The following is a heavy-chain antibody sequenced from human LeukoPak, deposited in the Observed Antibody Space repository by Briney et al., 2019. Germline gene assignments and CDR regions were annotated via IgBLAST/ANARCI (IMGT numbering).Heavy chain of an antibody. D-gene: IGHD3-3*01. CDR3: ARCYYDFWSGYKSYYYYYMDV. CDR2: IYHSGST. V-gene: IGHV4-38-2*02. CDR1: GYSISSGYY. J-gene: IGHJ6*03. Sequence: SETLSLTCTVSGYSISSGYYWGWIRQPPGKGLEWIGSIYHSGSTYYNPSLKSRVTISVDTSKNQFSLKLSSVTAADTAVYYCARCYYDFWSGYKSYYYYYMDVWGKGTTVTVYS.